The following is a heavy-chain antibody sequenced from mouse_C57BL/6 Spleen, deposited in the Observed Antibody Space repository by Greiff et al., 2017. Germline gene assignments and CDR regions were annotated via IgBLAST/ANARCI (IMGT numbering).Heavy chain of an antibody. CDR2: ISDGGSYT. D-gene: IGHD1-1*01. V-gene: IGHV5-4*01. CDR1: GFTFSSYA. CDR3: ARDGHYYGSSYGYFDV. Sequence: EVKLMESGGGLVKPGGSLKLSCAASGFTFSSYAMSWVRQTPEKRLEWVATISDGGSYTYYPDNVKGRFTISRDNAKNNLYLQMSHLKSEDTAMYYCARDGHYYGSSYGYFDVWGTGTTVTVSS. J-gene: IGHJ1*03.